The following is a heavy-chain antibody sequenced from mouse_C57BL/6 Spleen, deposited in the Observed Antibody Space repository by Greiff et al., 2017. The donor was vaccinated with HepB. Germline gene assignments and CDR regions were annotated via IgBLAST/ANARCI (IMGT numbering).Heavy chain of an antibody. V-gene: IGHV10-1*01. CDR1: GFSFNTYA. J-gene: IGHJ3*01. CDR2: IRSKSNNYAT. Sequence: EVQRVESGGGLVQPKGSLKLSCAASGFSFNTYAMNWVRQAPGKGLEWVARIRSKSNNYATYYADSVKDRFTISRDDSESMLYLQMNNLKTEDTAMYYCVSNYLAWFAYWGQGTLVTVAA. CDR3: VSNYLAWFAY. D-gene: IGHD2-1*01.